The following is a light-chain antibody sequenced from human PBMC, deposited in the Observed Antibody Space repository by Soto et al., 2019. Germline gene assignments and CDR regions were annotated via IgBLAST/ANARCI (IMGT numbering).Light chain of an antibody. Sequence: DIQMTQSPSSLSASVGDRVTITCRASQSISSYLNWYQQKPGKAPKLLIYAASSRASGIPDRFSVSGSGTDFTLTISRLEPEDFAVYYCQQYGRAFGQGTKVDIK. V-gene: IGKV1-39*01. CDR2: AAS. CDR3: QQYGRA. J-gene: IGKJ1*01. CDR1: QSISSY.